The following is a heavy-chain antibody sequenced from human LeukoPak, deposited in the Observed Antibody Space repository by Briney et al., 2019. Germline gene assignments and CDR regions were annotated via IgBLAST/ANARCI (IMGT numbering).Heavy chain of an antibody. CDR2: IGSGSSAI. CDR1: GFTFSSYS. CDR3: ARGSGYDYFSDY. J-gene: IGHJ4*02. D-gene: IGHD5-12*01. Sequence: PGGSLRLSCAASGFTFSSYSMNWVRQAPGKGLEWLSYIGSGSSAIYYADSMKGRFTISRDNAKNSLYLQMNSLRDEDTAVYYCARGSGYDYFSDYWGPGTLVTVSS. V-gene: IGHV3-48*02.